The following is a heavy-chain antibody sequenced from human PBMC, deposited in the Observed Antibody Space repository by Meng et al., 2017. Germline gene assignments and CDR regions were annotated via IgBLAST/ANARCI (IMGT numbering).Heavy chain of an antibody. Sequence: ASVKFSCKASGYIFTSYGISWLRQAPGQGLEWIGWISAYNGNTNYAQKLQGRVTMTTDTSTSTAYMELRSLRSDDTAVYYCARENYDILTGYYSPLYYYYYGMDVWGQGTTVTVSS. J-gene: IGHJ6*02. CDR3: ARENYDILTGYYSPLYYYYYGMDV. CDR2: ISAYNGNT. D-gene: IGHD3-9*01. CDR1: GYIFTSYG. V-gene: IGHV1-18*01.